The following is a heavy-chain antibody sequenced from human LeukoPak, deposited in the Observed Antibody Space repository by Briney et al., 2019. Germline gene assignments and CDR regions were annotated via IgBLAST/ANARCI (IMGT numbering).Heavy chain of an antibody. V-gene: IGHV1-69*04. D-gene: IGHD6-19*01. CDR1: GGTFSSYA. CDR3: ARGPGIAVAGWFDP. Sequence: SVKVSCKASGGTFSSYAISWVRQAPGQGLEWMGRIIPILGIADYAQKFQGRVTITADKSTSTAYMELSSLRSEDTAVYYCARGPGIAVAGWFDPWGQGTLVTVSS. CDR2: IIPILGIA. J-gene: IGHJ5*02.